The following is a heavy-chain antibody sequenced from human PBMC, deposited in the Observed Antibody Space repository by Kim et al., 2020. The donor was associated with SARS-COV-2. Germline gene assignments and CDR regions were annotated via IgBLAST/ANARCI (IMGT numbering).Heavy chain of an antibody. CDR1: GFTFSSYA. D-gene: IGHD2-15*01. J-gene: IGHJ6*02. Sequence: GGSLRLSCAASGFTFSSYAMSWVRQAPGKGLEWVSAISGSGGSTYYADSVKGRFTISRDNSKNTLYLQMNSLRAEDTAVYYCAKFFYCSGGSCYSPHYYYYYGMDVWGQGTTVTVSS. CDR3: AKFFYCSGGSCYSPHYYYYYGMDV. V-gene: IGHV3-23*01. CDR2: ISGSGGST.